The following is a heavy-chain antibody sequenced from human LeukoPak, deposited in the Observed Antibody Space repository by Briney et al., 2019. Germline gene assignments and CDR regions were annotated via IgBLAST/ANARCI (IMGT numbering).Heavy chain of an antibody. CDR3: ARIITGTPYY. Sequence: PSETLSLTCTVSGGSISSSSYYLGWIRQPPGKGLEWIGSIYYSGSTYYNPSLKSRVTISVDTSKNQFSLKLSSVTAADTAVYYCARIITGTPYYWGQGTLVTVSS. CDR2: IYYSGST. J-gene: IGHJ4*02. D-gene: IGHD1-20*01. V-gene: IGHV4-39*01. CDR1: GGSISSSSYY.